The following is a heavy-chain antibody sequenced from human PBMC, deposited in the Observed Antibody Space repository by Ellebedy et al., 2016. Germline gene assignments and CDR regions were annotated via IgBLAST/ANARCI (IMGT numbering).Heavy chain of an antibody. CDR3: ARVRFGDTAVDY. J-gene: IGHJ4*02. Sequence: GGPLRLSCAASGFTFRSYDMHWVRQATGKGLEWVSAIGTAGDTYYPGSVKGRFTISRENAKNSLYLQMNSLRAEDTAVYYCARVRFGDTAVDYWGQGTLVTVSS. CDR2: IGTAGDT. D-gene: IGHD5-18*01. CDR1: GFTFRSYD. V-gene: IGHV3-13*01.